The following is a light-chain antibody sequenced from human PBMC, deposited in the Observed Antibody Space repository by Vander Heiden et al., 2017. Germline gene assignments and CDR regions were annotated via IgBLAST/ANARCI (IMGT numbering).Light chain of an antibody. CDR2: KAS. Sequence: DIQMTQSPSTLSASVGDRVTITCRASQSISSWLAWYQQKPGKAPKILIYKASSLESGVPSRFSGSGSGTEFTLTISSLQPDDFATYYCQQDNSYYSFGQGTKVEIK. J-gene: IGKJ1*01. CDR3: QQDNSYYS. CDR1: QSISSW. V-gene: IGKV1-5*03.